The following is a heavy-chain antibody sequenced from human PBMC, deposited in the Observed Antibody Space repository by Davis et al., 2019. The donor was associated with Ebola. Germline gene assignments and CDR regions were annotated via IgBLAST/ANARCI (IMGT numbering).Heavy chain of an antibody. CDR2: IYHSGST. CDR1: GGSISSSNW. CDR3: ARLTSTVTTSWFDP. Sequence: SETLSLTCAVSGGSISSSNWWRWVRQPPGKGLEWIGEIYHSGSTNYNPSLKSRVTISVDTSKNQFSLKLSSVTAADTAVYYCARLTSTVTTSWFDPWGQGTLVTVSS. D-gene: IGHD4-17*01. V-gene: IGHV4-4*02. J-gene: IGHJ5*02.